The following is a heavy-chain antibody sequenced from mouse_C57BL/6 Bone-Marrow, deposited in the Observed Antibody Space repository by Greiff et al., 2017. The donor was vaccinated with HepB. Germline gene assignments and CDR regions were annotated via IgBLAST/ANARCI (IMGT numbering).Heavy chain of an antibody. V-gene: IGHV1-81*01. D-gene: IGHD2-1*01. J-gene: IGHJ4*01. Sequence: VMLVESGAELARPGASVKLSCKASGYTFTSYGISWVKQRTGPGLEWIGEIYPRSGNTYYNEKFKGKATLTADKSSSTAYMELRSLTSEDSAVYFCARWWIYYGNYGRMDYWGQGTSVTVSS. CDR1: GYTFTSYG. CDR3: ARWWIYYGNYGRMDY. CDR2: IYPRSGNT.